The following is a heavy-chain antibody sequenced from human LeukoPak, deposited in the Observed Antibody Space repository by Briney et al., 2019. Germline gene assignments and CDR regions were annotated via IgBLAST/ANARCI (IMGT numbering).Heavy chain of an antibody. V-gene: IGHV3-23*01. CDR3: AKDIEVSI. J-gene: IGHJ3*02. CDR2: ISSSGKNA. CDR1: GFTSTDAA. D-gene: IGHD6-19*01. Sequence: PGGSLRLSCVVSGFTSTDAAMTWVRQAPGKGLEWVALISSSGKNAYYGDSVKGRFTIARDNSDNTLSLHMNSLRVEDKATYYCAKDIEVSIWGPGKMVTVSS.